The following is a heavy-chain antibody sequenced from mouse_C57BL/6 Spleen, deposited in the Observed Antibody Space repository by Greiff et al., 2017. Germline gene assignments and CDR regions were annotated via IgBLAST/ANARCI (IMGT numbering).Heavy chain of an antibody. CDR1: GYTFTSYW. CDR3: AIGDITTVVPNWYFDV. D-gene: IGHD1-1*01. J-gene: IGHJ1*03. CDR2: IHRSDSDT. Sequence: QVQLQQPGAELVKPGASVKVSCKASGYTFTSYWMHWVKQRPGQGLEWIGRIHRSDSDTNYKQKLKGKATLTVDKSSSTAYMQLSSLTSEDSAIYYCAIGDITTVVPNWYFDVWGTGTTVTVSS. V-gene: IGHV1-74*01.